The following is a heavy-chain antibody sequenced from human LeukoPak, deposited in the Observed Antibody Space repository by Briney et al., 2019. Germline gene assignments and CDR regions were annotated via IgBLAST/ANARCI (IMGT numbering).Heavy chain of an antibody. V-gene: IGHV3-30-3*01. CDR3: ARAGKERELNRDAFDI. J-gene: IGHJ3*02. Sequence: GGSLRLSCAASGFTFSSYATHWVRQAPGKGLEWVAVISYDGSNKYYADSVKGRFTISRDNSKNTLYLQMNSLRAEDTAVYYCARAGKERELNRDAFDIWGQGTMVTVSS. D-gene: IGHD1-26*01. CDR1: GFTFSSYA. CDR2: ISYDGSNK.